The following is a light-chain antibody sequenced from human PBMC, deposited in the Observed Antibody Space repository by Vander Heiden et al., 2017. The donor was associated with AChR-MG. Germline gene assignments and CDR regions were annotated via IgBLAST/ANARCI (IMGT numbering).Light chain of an antibody. CDR1: QSIANY. CDR3: QQSDTTPRT. J-gene: IGKJ1*01. CDR2: AAS. V-gene: IGKV1-39*01. Sequence: DIQMTQSPSSLSASVGDRVTITCRASQSIANYLNWYQYKPGTAPKLLIYAASIVPSGVPSRFSGSGSGTDFTLTITRLQPDDFASYYCQQSDTTPRTFGQWTKVEIK.